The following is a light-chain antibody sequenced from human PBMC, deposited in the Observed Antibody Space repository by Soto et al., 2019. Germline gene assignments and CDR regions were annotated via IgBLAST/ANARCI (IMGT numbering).Light chain of an antibody. Sequence: QSALTQPPSAPGSPGQSVTISCTGTSSYVGSYNFVSWYQQHPGKAPKLLIYEVSKWPSGVPDRFSGSKSGNTASLTVSGLQAEDEADYYCSSYAGNNNYVFGTGTKVTVL. J-gene: IGLJ1*01. CDR2: EVS. CDR1: SSYVGSYNF. CDR3: SSYAGNNNYV. V-gene: IGLV2-8*01.